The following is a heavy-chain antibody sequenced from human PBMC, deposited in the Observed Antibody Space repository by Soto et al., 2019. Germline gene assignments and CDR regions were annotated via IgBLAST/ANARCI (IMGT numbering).Heavy chain of an antibody. CDR1: GFTFRMYW. D-gene: IGHD2-21*02. Sequence: EEQLVESGGGFVQPGGSPRLSCAASGFTFRMYWMHWVRQAPGEGLVWVSGINNDGSITKYADSVKGRFTVSRDNAKNTLFLQMNSLRAEDTAVYYCATVGCGADCLSPHIWGQGTMVTVSS. V-gene: IGHV3-74*01. CDR3: ATVGCGADCLSPHI. CDR2: INNDGSIT. J-gene: IGHJ3*02.